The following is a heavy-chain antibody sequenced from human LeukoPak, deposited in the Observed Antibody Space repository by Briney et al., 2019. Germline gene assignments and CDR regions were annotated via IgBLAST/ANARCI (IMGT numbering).Heavy chain of an antibody. J-gene: IGHJ3*02. CDR3: ARGSSRSPRDAFDI. V-gene: IGHV1-46*01. CDR1: GYTFTSNY. Sequence: ASVKVSCKAFGYTFTSNYMHWVRQAPGQGPEWMGVISPSGGSTTYAQKFQGRVTLTRDMSTSTDYLELSSLRSEDTAVYYCARGSSRSPRDAFDIWGQGTMVTVSS. CDR2: ISPSGGST.